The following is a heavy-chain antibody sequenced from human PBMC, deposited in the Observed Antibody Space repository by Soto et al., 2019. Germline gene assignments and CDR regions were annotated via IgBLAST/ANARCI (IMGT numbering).Heavy chain of an antibody. CDR1: GFTFSSYA. Sequence: GGSLRLSCAASGFTFSSYAMSWVRQAPGKGLEWVSAISGSGGNTYYGDSAKGRFTISRDKSKNTLYLQMNSLRAEDTAVYYCAKVPRYCSGGSCFGGYFDYWGQGTLVTVSS. V-gene: IGHV3-23*01. CDR2: ISGSGGNT. CDR3: AKVPRYCSGGSCFGGYFDY. D-gene: IGHD2-15*01. J-gene: IGHJ4*02.